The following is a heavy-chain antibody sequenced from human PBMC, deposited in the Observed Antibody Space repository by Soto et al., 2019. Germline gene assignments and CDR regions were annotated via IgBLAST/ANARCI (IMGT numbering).Heavy chain of an antibody. J-gene: IGHJ4*02. D-gene: IGHD2-21*02. CDR3: AHRGDVRKYFEY. V-gene: IGHV2-5*02. CDR1: GLSLITSGVG. CDR2: IYWDDDK. Sequence: CGPTRVKPTRTLALTCTFSGLSLITSGVGVGWMRQPPGKALEWLALIYWDDDKRYSPSLRIRLTITKDTSKNQVVLTLTNMDPVDTATYYCAHRGDVRKYFEYWGQGTMVTVSS.